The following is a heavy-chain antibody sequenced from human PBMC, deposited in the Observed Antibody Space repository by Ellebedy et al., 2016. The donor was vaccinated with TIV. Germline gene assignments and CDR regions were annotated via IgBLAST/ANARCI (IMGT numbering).Heavy chain of an antibody. CDR2: IDPSDSYT. CDR3: ARHYYGSGWKPIVEFGVNGMDV. J-gene: IGHJ6*02. D-gene: IGHD3-10*01. Sequence: KVSXKGSGYSFTSYWISWVRQMPGKGLEWMGRIDPSDSYTNYSPSFQGHVTISADKSISTAYLQWSSLKASDTAMYYCARHYYGSGWKPIVEFGVNGMDVWGQGTTVTVSS. CDR1: GYSFTSYW. V-gene: IGHV5-10-1*01.